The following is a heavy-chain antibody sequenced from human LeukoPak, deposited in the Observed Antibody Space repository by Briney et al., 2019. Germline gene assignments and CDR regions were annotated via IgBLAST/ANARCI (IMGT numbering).Heavy chain of an antibody. J-gene: IGHJ4*02. CDR3: ATGSGLWSPDY. CDR1: GFTFSSYW. Sequence: GGSLRLSCAASGFTFSSYWMHWVRQAPGKGLVWVSRINTDGSSTSYADSVKGRFTISRDNAKNRLYVQMNSLGAEDTAVYYCATGSGLWSPDYWGQGTLVTVSS. CDR2: INTDGSST. D-gene: IGHD5-18*01. V-gene: IGHV3-74*01.